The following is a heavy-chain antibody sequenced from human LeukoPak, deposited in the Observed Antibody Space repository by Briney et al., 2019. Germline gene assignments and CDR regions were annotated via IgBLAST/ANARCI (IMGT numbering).Heavy chain of an antibody. CDR3: TRDTFYGDYSSDY. D-gene: IGHD4-17*01. J-gene: IGHJ4*02. V-gene: IGHV3-49*03. CDR1: GFTFGDYA. Sequence: GGSLRLSCTASGFTFGDYAMSWFRRAPGKGLEWVGFIRSKAYGGTTEYAASVKGRFTISRDDSKSIAYLQMNSLKTEDTAVYYCTRDTFYGDYSSDYWGQGTLVTVSS. CDR2: IRSKAYGGTT.